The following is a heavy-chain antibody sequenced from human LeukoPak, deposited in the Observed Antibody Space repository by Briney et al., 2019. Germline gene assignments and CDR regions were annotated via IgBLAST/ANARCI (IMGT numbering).Heavy chain of an antibody. J-gene: IGHJ6*02. Sequence: SETLSLTCTVSGGSISSSSFHWGWIRQPPGKGLDWIGTINYSGSTYYNPSLKSRVTISVDTSKNQFPLNLSSVTAADTAMYYCARDRSPEGYYDSSHWDYYHGMDVWGQGTTVTVSS. CDR2: INYSGST. CDR1: GGSISSSSFH. D-gene: IGHD3-22*01. V-gene: IGHV4-39*06. CDR3: ARDRSPEGYYDSSHWDYYHGMDV.